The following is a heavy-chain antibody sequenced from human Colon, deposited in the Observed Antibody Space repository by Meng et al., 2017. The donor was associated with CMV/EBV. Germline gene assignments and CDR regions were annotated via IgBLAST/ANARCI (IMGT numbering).Heavy chain of an antibody. V-gene: IGHV3-74*01. CDR3: ASRDY. J-gene: IGHJ4*02. Sequence: EVQLVGAGVRLFQPGGSLSLSCAASGFTFRSKLMHGVRQGPGKGLVWDSRINTDGRTTYYADSVKGRFTTSRDNAKNTLYLQMNSLRAEDTAVYYCASRDYWGQGTLVTVSS. CDR1: GFTFRSKL. CDR2: INTDGRTT.